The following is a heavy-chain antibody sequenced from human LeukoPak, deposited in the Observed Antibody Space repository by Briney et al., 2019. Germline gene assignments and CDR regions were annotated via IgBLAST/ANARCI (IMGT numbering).Heavy chain of an antibody. Sequence: PGGSLRLSCVVSGFTFDSYSMNWVRQAPGKVLELISYISNSGSPIYYADSVKGRFTISRDKDKSSLYLQMNSLAADDTAVYYCARGLALGLTVTPKAFDYWGQGTLVTVSS. CDR3: ARGLALGLTVTPKAFDY. CDR2: ISNSGSPI. CDR1: GFTFDSYS. J-gene: IGHJ4*02. D-gene: IGHD4-11*01. V-gene: IGHV3-48*01.